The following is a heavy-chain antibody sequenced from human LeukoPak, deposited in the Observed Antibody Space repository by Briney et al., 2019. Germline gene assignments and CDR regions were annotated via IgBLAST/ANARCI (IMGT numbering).Heavy chain of an antibody. J-gene: IGHJ4*02. CDR2: ISAYNGNT. V-gene: IGHV1-18*01. Sequence: VASVKVSCKASGYTFTSYGISWVRQAPGQGLEWMGWISAYNGNTNYAQKLQGRVTMTTDTSTSTAYMELRSLRSDDTAVYYWARDLDVVDLDYWGQGTLVTVSS. CDR3: ARDLDVVDLDY. D-gene: IGHD2-2*01. CDR1: GYTFTSYG.